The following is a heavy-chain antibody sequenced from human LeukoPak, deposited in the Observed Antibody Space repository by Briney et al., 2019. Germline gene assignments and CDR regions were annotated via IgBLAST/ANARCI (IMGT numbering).Heavy chain of an antibody. D-gene: IGHD3-22*01. CDR1: GFTVSTNY. CDR2: IYSGGST. CDR3: ARDQAYDSSGYYSDY. Sequence: GGSLRLSCAASGFTVSTNYMSWVRQAPGKGLEWVSVIYSGGSTYYADSVKGRFTISRDNSKNTLYLQMNSLRAEDTAVYYCARDQAYDSSGYYSDYWGQGTLVTVSS. V-gene: IGHV3-66*01. J-gene: IGHJ4*02.